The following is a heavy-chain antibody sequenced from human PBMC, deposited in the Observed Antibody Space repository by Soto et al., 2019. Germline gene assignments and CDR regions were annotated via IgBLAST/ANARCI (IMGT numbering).Heavy chain of an antibody. Sequence: ASVKVSCKASGYTFTSYAMHWVRQAPGQRLEWMGWINAGNGNTKYSQKFQGRVTITRDTSASTAYMELSSLTSEDTAVYYCARDDSVFSGSHYIDYFNYWGQGALVNVAS. CDR3: ARDDSVFSGSHYIDYFNY. CDR2: INAGNGNT. V-gene: IGHV1-3*01. J-gene: IGHJ4*02. D-gene: IGHD1-26*01. CDR1: GYTFTSYA.